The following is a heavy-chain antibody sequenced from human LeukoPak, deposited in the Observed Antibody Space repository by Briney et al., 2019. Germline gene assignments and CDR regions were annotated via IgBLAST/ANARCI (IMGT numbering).Heavy chain of an antibody. CDR1: GGSISNYY. CDR2: VYYTGST. CDR3: ARSFLDYMDV. V-gene: IGHV4-59*01. D-gene: IGHD2/OR15-2a*01. Sequence: SETLSLTCTVSGGSISNYYWSWIRQSPGTRLEWIGSVYYTGSTNYNPSLKSRVTISVDTSKNQFSLKLTSVTAADTAVYFCARSFLDYMDVWGKGTTVTVSS. J-gene: IGHJ6*03.